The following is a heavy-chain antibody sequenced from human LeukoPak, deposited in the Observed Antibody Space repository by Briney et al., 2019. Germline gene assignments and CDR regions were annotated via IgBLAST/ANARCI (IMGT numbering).Heavy chain of an antibody. V-gene: IGHV3-66*01. J-gene: IGHJ4*02. CDR3: ARTRGLTRFLVAGAIDF. Sequence: GGSLRLSCEASGFTVSSNHMTWVRQAPGKGLEWVSIIYSGGTTYYADSVKDRFTISRDYSKNTLYLQMNTLRAEDTAVYYCARTRGLTRFLVAGAIDFWGQGTLVTVSS. CDR2: IYSGGTT. D-gene: IGHD6-19*01. CDR1: GFTVSSNH.